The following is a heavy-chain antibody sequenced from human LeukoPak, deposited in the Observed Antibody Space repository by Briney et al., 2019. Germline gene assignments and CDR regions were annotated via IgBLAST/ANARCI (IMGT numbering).Heavy chain of an antibody. CDR3: TRDGRVVVAATPICYFDY. CDR2: IRSKAYGGTT. Sequence: PGGSLRLSCAASGFTFSNAWMSWVRQAPGKGLEWVGFIRSKAYGGTTEYAASVKGRFTISRDDSKSIAYLQMNSLKTEDTAVYYCTRDGRVVVAATPICYFDYWGQGTLVTVSS. CDR1: GFTFSNAW. V-gene: IGHV3-49*04. D-gene: IGHD2-15*01. J-gene: IGHJ4*02.